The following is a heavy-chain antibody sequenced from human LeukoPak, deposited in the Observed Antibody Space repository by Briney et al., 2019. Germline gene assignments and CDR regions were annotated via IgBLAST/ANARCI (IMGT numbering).Heavy chain of an antibody. CDR3: ARLRDRSSYFYDRDY. CDR2: IHYSGST. Sequence: PSETLSLTCTVSGGSISSYYWSWIRQPPGKGLEWIGCIHYSGSTNYNPSLKSRVTISVDTSKNQFSLKLSSVTAADTAVYYCARLRDRSSYFYDRDYWGQGTLVTVSS. V-gene: IGHV4-59*01. D-gene: IGHD3-22*01. CDR1: GGSISSYY. J-gene: IGHJ4*02.